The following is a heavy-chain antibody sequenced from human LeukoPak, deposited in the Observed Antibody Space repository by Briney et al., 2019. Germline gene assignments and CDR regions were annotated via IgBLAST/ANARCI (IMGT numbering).Heavy chain of an antibody. J-gene: IGHJ4*02. CDR3: ARESAGYSSGWTPGY. D-gene: IGHD6-19*01. V-gene: IGHV4-4*07. CDR1: GGSISSYY. Sequence: SETLSLTCNVSGGSISSYYWSWIRQPAGEGLEWIGRIYASGSTNYNPSLKSRVTMSVDTSKNQFSLKLSSVTAADTAAYYCARESAGYSSGWTPGYWGQGTLVTVSS. CDR2: IYASGST.